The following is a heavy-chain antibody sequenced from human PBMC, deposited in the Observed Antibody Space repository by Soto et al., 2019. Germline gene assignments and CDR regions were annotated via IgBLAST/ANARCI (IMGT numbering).Heavy chain of an antibody. CDR2: VSYDGSKK. J-gene: IGHJ4*02. CDR3: ARDKGLPFDCNFDS. V-gene: IGHV3-30*01. CDR1: GFIFTSYI. D-gene: IGHD3-16*01. Sequence: QVQLVESGGGVVQPRRSLRLSCAASGFIFTSYIVHWVRQAPGKGLEWVASVSYDGSKKHYADAVKGRFSISRDNSKNTVYLQMNSLRTEDTAVYYCARDKGLPFDCNFDSWGQGTLVTVSS.